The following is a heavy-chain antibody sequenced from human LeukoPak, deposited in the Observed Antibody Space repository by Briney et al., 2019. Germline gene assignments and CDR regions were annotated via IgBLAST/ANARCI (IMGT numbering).Heavy chain of an antibody. Sequence: PGGSLRLSCAASGFTFSSYEMNWVRQAPGKGLEWVSYISSSGSTIYYADSVKGRFTISRDNSKNTLYLQMNSLRAEDTAVYYCAKDPLFQDTMGYWGQGTLVTVSS. V-gene: IGHV3-48*03. D-gene: IGHD3-10*01. CDR1: GFTFSSYE. J-gene: IGHJ4*02. CDR2: ISSSGSTI. CDR3: AKDPLFQDTMGY.